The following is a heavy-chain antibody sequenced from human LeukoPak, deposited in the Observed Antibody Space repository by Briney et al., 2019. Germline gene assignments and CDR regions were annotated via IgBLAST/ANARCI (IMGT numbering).Heavy chain of an antibody. Sequence: GASVKVSCKASGYTFTGYYMHWVRQAPGQGLEWMGWINPNSGGTNYAQKFQGRVTMTRDTSISTAYMELSRLRSDDTAVYYCAREYYDILTGYSAHIVWFDPWGQGTLVTVSS. CDR2: INPNSGGT. D-gene: IGHD3-9*01. CDR1: GYTFTGYY. V-gene: IGHV1-2*02. J-gene: IGHJ5*02. CDR3: AREYYDILTGYSAHIVWFDP.